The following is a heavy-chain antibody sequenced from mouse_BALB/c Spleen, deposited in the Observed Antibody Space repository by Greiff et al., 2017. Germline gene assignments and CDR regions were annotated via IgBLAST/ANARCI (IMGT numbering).Heavy chain of an antibody. Sequence: EVQLQQSGTVLARPGASVKMSCKASGYSFTSYWMHWVKQRPGQGLEWIGAIYPGNSDTSYNQKFKGKAKLTAVTSASTAYMELSSLTNEDSAVYYCTRVYYVSSYDYFDYWGQGTTLTVSS. CDR1: GYSFTSYW. CDR2: IYPGNSDT. J-gene: IGHJ2*01. V-gene: IGHV1-5*01. D-gene: IGHD1-1*01. CDR3: TRVYYVSSYDYFDY.